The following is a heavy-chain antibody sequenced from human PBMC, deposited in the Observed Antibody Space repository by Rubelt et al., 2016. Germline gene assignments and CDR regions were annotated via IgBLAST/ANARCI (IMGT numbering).Heavy chain of an antibody. Sequence: QVQLQESGTGLVKPSETLSLTCTVSGGYISNYYWSWIRQPSGKGLEWIGYIHHIGSTNYNPSLKSRVTISLDTSKNQFSLRLSSVTAADTAVYYCASLGGYSYGYVWGQGTLVTVSS. CDR2: IHHIGST. J-gene: IGHJ4*02. CDR1: GGYISNYY. CDR3: ASLGGYSYGYV. D-gene: IGHD5-18*01. V-gene: IGHV4-59*01.